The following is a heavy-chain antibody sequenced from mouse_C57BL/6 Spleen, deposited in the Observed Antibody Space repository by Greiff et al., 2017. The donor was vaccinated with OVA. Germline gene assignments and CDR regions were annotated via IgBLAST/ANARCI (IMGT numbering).Heavy chain of an antibody. Sequence: VQLQQSGAELVRPGASVKLSCTASGFNIKDYYMHWVKQRPEQGLEWIGRIDPEDGDTEYAPQFQGKATMTADTSSNTAYLQLSSLTSEDTAVYYCTTGGTTVSEAMDYWGQGTSVTVSS. V-gene: IGHV14-1*01. CDR2: IDPEDGDT. J-gene: IGHJ4*01. CDR3: TTGGTTVSEAMDY. CDR1: GFNIKDYY. D-gene: IGHD1-1*01.